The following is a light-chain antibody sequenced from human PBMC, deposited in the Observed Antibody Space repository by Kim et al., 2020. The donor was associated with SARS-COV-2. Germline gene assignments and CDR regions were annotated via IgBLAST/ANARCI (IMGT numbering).Light chain of an antibody. CDR2: WAS. V-gene: IGKV4-1*01. CDR1: QSLLYSSKNKNY. Sequence: ATINFKSSQSLLYSSKNKNYLAWYQQKPGQPPNLLIYWASTRESGVPDRFSGSGSGTDFTLTISSLQAEDVALYYCQQYFGTPLTFGGGTKVDIK. CDR3: QQYFGTPLT. J-gene: IGKJ4*01.